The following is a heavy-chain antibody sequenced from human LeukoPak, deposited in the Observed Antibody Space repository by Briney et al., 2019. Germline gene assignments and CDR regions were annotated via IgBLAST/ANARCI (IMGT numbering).Heavy chain of an antibody. J-gene: IGHJ4*02. CDR2: INPSGGST. CDR3: AEDSSGYYYFDY. Sequence: ASVKVSCKASGYTFTSYYMHWVRQAPGQGLEWMGIINPSGGSTSYAQKFQGRVTMTRDTSTSTVYMELSSLRSEDTAVYYCAEDSSGYYYFDYWGQGTLVTSPQ. V-gene: IGHV1-46*01. CDR1: GYTFTSYY. D-gene: IGHD3-22*01.